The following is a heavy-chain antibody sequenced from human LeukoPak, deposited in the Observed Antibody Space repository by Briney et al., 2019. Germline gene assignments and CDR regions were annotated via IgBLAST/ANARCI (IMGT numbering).Heavy chain of an antibody. CDR3: ASGSWSRRFAP. Sequence: PSETLSLTCAVFGGSFSDFYWSWIRQPPGKGLEWIGEIEHSGSTKYNPSLESRVTISVDTSKNQVSLTLTSVTAADTAVYYCASGSWSRRFAPWGQGTLVTVSS. V-gene: IGHV4-34*01. CDR1: GGSFSDFY. D-gene: IGHD1-14*01. J-gene: IGHJ5*02. CDR2: IEHSGST.